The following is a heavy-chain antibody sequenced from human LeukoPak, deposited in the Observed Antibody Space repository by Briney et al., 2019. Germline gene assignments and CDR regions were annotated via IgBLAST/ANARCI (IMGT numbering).Heavy chain of an antibody. D-gene: IGHD6-13*01. CDR2: ISSSSSTI. CDR1: GFTFSSYS. CDR3: ARGVSSWEDYMDV. V-gene: IGHV3-48*01. Sequence: GGSLRLSCAASGFTFSSYSMNWVRQAPGKGLEWVSYISSSSSTIYYADSVKGRFTISRDNAKNSLYLQMNSLRAEDTAVYYCARGVSSWEDYMDVWGKGTTVTISS. J-gene: IGHJ6*03.